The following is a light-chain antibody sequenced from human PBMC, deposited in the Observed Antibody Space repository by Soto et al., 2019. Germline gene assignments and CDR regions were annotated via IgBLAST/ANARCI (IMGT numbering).Light chain of an antibody. J-gene: IGKJ4*01. CDR1: QGISRW. Sequence: DIQMTQSPSTQSASVGDRVTLTCRASQGISRWLARYQQKPGKAPKLLIYDASDLETGVPSRFSGTGSGTEFTLTISSMQPDDFATYYCQQYYGEPLTFGGGTEVEI. CDR2: DAS. V-gene: IGKV1-5*01. CDR3: QQYYGEPLT.